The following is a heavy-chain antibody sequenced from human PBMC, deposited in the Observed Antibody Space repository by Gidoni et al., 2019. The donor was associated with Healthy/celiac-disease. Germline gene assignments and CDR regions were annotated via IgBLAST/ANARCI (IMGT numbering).Heavy chain of an antibody. CDR3: ARAIPEAAEENWFDP. V-gene: IGHV1-2*02. CDR2: INPNSGGT. J-gene: IGHJ5*02. D-gene: IGHD6-13*01. CDR1: GYTFTGYY. Sequence: QVQLVQSGAEVKKPGASVKVSCQASGYTFTGYYMHWVRQAPGQGLEWMGWINPNSGGTNYAQKFQGRVTMTRDTSISTAYRELSRLRSDDTAVYDCARAIPEAAEENWFDPWGQGTLVTVSS.